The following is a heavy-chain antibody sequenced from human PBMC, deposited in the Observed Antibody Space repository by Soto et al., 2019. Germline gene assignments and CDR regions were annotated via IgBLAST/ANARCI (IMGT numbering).Heavy chain of an antibody. CDR3: ARGGSSWYLKDDAFDI. V-gene: IGHV5-51*01. D-gene: IGHD6-13*01. J-gene: IGHJ3*02. CDR2: IYPGDSDT. CDR1: GYSFTSYW. Sequence: PGESLKISCKGSGYSFTSYWIGWVRQMPGKGLEWMGIIYPGDSDTRYSPSFQGQVTISADKSISTAYLQWSSLKASDTVMFYCARGGSSWYLKDDAFDIWGQGTMVTVSS.